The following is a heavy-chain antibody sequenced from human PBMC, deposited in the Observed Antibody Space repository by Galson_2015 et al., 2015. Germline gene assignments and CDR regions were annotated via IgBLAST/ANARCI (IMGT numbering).Heavy chain of an antibody. CDR2: IIPVLGTK. CDR1: GGTFGNYA. CDR3: ARVRRRFGDFDY. Sequence: SVKVSCKASGGTFGNYAVNWVRQAPGQGLEWMGRIIPVLGTKNYAQDVQGRVTIAADDSTGTVYIELSSLRSENTGVYYCARVRRRFGDFDYWGQGTLVSVSS. J-gene: IGHJ4*02. D-gene: IGHD3-10*01. V-gene: IGHV1-69*11.